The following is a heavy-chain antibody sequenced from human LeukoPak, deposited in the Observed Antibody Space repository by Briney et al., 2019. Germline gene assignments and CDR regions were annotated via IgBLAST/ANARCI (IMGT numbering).Heavy chain of an antibody. CDR3: AKDSQIRATRLWFGESYFDY. V-gene: IGHV3-23*01. D-gene: IGHD3-10*01. CDR2: ITGSGGST. J-gene: IGHJ4*02. Sequence: GSLRFSCAASGFTFSSYAMSWVRQAPGKGLEWVSAITGSGGSTYYGDSVKGRFTISRDNSKNTLYLQMNSLRAEDTAVYYCAKDSQIRATRLWFGESYFDYWGQGTLVTVSS. CDR1: GFTFSSYA.